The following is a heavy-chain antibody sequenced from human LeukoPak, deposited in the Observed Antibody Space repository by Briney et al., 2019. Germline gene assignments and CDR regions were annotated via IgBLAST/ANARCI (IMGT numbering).Heavy chain of an antibody. CDR3: ARGPSGSYGVRGVYVGYYFDY. J-gene: IGHJ4*02. Sequence: SETLSHTCAVYGGSFSGYYWSWIRQPPGKRLEWIGEINHSGSTNYNPSLKSRVTISVDTSKNQFSLKLSSVTAADTAVYYCARGPSGSYGVRGVYVGYYFDYWGQGTLVTVSS. CDR1: GGSFSGYY. V-gene: IGHV4-34*01. CDR2: INHSGST. D-gene: IGHD3-10*01.